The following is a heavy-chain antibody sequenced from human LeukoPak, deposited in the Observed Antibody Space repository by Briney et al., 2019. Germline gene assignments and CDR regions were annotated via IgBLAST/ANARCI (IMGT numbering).Heavy chain of an antibody. CDR3: ARGPLTVTRGFDP. Sequence: PSETLSLTCTVSGGSISSGSYYWRWIRQPAGKGLEWIGRIYTSGSTNYNPSLKTRVTMSVDTSKNQFSLKLSSVTAADTAMYYCARGPLTVTRGFDPWGQGTLVTVSS. J-gene: IGHJ5*02. CDR1: GGSISSGSYY. CDR2: IYTSGST. D-gene: IGHD4-17*01. V-gene: IGHV4-61*02.